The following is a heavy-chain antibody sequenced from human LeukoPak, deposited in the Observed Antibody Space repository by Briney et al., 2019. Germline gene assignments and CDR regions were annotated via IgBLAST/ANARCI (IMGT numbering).Heavy chain of an antibody. CDR2: IIPIFGTA. D-gene: IGHD2-21*02. CDR1: GGTFSSYA. J-gene: IGHJ4*02. V-gene: IGHV1-69*05. Sequence: ASVKVPCKASGGTFSSYAISWVRQAPGQGLEWMGGIIPIFGTANYAQKLQGRVTMTTDTSTSTAYMELRSLRSDDTAVYYCARGDPTPPYHFDYWGQGTLVTVSS. CDR3: ARGDPTPPYHFDY.